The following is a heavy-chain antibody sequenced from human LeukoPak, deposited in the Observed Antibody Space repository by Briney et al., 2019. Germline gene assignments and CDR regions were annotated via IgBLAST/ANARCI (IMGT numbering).Heavy chain of an antibody. Sequence: SETLSLTCTVSGGSISSYYGSWIRQPPGKGLEWIGYIYYSGSTNYNPSLKSRVTISVDTSKNQFSLKLSSVTAADTAVYYCAREAYDSSGYYYWFDPWGQGTLVTVSS. V-gene: IGHV4-59*01. D-gene: IGHD3-22*01. CDR2: IYYSGST. CDR3: AREAYDSSGYYYWFDP. CDR1: GGSISSYY. J-gene: IGHJ5*02.